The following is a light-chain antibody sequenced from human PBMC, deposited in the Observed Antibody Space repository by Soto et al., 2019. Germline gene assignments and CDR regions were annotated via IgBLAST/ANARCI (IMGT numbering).Light chain of an antibody. CDR1: QSVSSN. CDR3: QQYNNWPSS. V-gene: IGKV3-15*01. J-gene: IGKJ1*01. CDR2: GAS. Sequence: EIVMTQSPATLSVSPGERATLSCRASQSVSSNLAWYQQKPGQAPRLLIYGASTRATGIPGRFSGSGSGTEFTLTISSLQSEDFAVYYCQQYNNWPSSFGQGTKVEIK.